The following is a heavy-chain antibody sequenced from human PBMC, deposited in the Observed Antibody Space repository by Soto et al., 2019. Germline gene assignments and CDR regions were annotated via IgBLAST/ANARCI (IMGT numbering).Heavy chain of an antibody. V-gene: IGHV1-8*01. Sequence: ASVKVSCKVSGYTLTELSMHWVRQATGQGLEWMGWMNPNSGNTGYAQKFQGRVTMTRNTSISTAYMELSSLRSEDTAVYYCARVRYYDFWSGPTGAFDIWGQGTMVTV. J-gene: IGHJ3*02. CDR1: GYTLTELS. CDR3: ARVRYYDFWSGPTGAFDI. CDR2: MNPNSGNT. D-gene: IGHD3-3*01.